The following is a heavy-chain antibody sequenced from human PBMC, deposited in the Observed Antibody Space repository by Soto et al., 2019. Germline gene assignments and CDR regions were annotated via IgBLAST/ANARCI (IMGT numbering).Heavy chain of an antibody. Sequence: SETLSLTCAVSGYSINRGFYWGWIRQSPGRGLEWIGSSYYGRNTYYNPSLNRRVTISIDASKNQFSLTLTSVTAADTAVYYCERDEGIKASPSDWSQGNRVTLXS. D-gene: IGHD3-10*01. CDR3: ERDEGIKASPSD. CDR2: SYYGRNT. J-gene: IGHJ4*02. CDR1: GYSINRGFY. V-gene: IGHV4-38-2*02.